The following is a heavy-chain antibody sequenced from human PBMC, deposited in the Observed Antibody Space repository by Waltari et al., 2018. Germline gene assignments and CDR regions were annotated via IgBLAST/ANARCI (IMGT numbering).Heavy chain of an antibody. Sequence: QVQLVESGGGVVQTGGSLRLSCAASGFTFSSSGMHWVRQAPGKGLKLVAFIRYDGSNKYYADSVKGRFTISRDNSKNTLYLQMNSLRAEDTAVYYCADYYMDVWGKGTTVTISS. CDR1: GFTFSSSG. J-gene: IGHJ6*03. CDR3: ADYYMDV. V-gene: IGHV3-30*02. CDR2: IRYDGSNK.